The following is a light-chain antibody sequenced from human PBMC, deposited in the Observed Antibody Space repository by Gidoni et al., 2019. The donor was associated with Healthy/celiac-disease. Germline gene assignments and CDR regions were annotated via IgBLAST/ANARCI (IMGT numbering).Light chain of an antibody. J-gene: IGKJ1*01. CDR3: QQYNVASGT. CDR2: GAS. CDR1: QSVSSN. V-gene: IGKV3-15*01. Sequence: ETVMTQSPATLSVSPGERATLPCRASQSVSSNLAWYQQKPGQAPRLLIYGASTRATGIPARFSGSGSGTEFTLTISSLQSEDFAVYYCQQYNVASGTFGQGTKVEIK.